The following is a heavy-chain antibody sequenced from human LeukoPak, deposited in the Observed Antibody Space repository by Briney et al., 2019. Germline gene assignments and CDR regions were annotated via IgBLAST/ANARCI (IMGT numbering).Heavy chain of an antibody. CDR3: AKRTVWRRITIFGVAPGTFDY. V-gene: IGHV3-7*03. CDR2: IKQDGSEK. D-gene: IGHD3-3*01. Sequence: PGGSLRLCCAASGFTFSSYWMSWVRQAPGKGLEWVANIKQDGSEKYYVDSVKGRFTISRDNAKNTLYLQMNSLRAEDTAVYYCAKRTVWRRITIFGVAPGTFDYWGQGTLVTVSS. J-gene: IGHJ4*02. CDR1: GFTFSSYW.